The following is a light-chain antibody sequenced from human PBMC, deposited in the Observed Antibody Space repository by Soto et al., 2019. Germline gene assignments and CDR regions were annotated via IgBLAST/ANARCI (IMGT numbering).Light chain of an antibody. CDR3: QQYNSYSRT. V-gene: IGKV1-5*01. Sequence: DIPMTPSPSTLSASVGDRVTITCRARQTISSGLAWYQPKPGKAPTLLISDSSNLKSGVPAKFSGSGSGTQFTLPISRLQPDDFATYYCQQYNSYSRTFGQGTKVEFK. CDR2: DSS. J-gene: IGKJ1*01. CDR1: QTISSG.